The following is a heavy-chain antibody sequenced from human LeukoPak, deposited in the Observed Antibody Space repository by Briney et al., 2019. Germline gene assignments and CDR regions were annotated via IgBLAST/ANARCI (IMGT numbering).Heavy chain of an antibody. V-gene: IGHV1-69*06. CDR1: GGTFSSYA. Sequence: SVKVSCKASGGTFSSYAISRVRQAPGQGLEWMGGIIPIFGTANYAQKFQGRVTITADKSTSTAYMELSSLRSEDTAVYYCARAQGVQLWLRGAFDIWGQGTMVTVSS. CDR3: ARAQGVQLWLRGAFDI. J-gene: IGHJ3*02. CDR2: IIPIFGTA. D-gene: IGHD5-18*01.